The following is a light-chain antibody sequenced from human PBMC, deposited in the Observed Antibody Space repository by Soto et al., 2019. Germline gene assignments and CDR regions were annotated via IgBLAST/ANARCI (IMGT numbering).Light chain of an antibody. CDR3: QQYNSYSWT. J-gene: IGKJ1*01. CDR1: QSISSW. CDR2: DAS. V-gene: IGKV1-5*01. Sequence: IRMTQSPSILSASVGDRVTITCRASQSISSWLAWYQQKPGKAPKLLIYDASSLESGVPSRFSGSGSGTEFTLTISSLQPDDFATYYCQQYNSYSWTFGQGTKVDIK.